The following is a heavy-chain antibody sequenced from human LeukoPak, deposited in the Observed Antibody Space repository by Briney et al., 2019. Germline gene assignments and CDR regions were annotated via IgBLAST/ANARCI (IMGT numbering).Heavy chain of an antibody. Sequence: PSETLSLTCTVSGGSISSSSYYWGWIRQPPGKGLEWIGSIYYSGSTYYNPSLKSRVTISVDSSKKQFSLKLTSVTAADTAIYYCARVVASTSIDSWGQGTLVTVSS. CDR2: IYYSGST. V-gene: IGHV4-39*07. J-gene: IGHJ4*02. CDR3: ARVVASTSIDS. D-gene: IGHD2-15*01. CDR1: GGSISSSSYY.